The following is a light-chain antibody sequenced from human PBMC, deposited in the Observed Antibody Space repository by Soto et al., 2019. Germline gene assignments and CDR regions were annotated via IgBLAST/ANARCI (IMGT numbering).Light chain of an antibody. Sequence: EIVMTQSPVTLSVSPGERATLSCRASQSISSNLAWYQHKPGQAPRLLIFGASTRATDVPARFSGSGSGTDFTLTISSLQSADFAVYYCLQHNNWPRTFGQGTKVEVK. CDR2: GAS. J-gene: IGKJ1*01. CDR1: QSISSN. V-gene: IGKV3-15*01. CDR3: LQHNNWPRT.